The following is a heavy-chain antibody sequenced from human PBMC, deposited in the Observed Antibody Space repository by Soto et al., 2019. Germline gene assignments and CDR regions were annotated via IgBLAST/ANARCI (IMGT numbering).Heavy chain of an antibody. J-gene: IGHJ5*02. V-gene: IGHV4-4*07. D-gene: IGHD1-1*01. Sequence: SETLSLTCTVSGASISGFYWSRIRKSAGKGLEWIGRIYATGTTDYNPSLKSRVMMSVDTSKKQFSLKLRSVTAADTAVYYCVRDGTKTLRDWFDPWGQGISVTVSS. CDR1: GASISGFY. CDR3: VRDGTKTLRDWFDP. CDR2: IYATGTT.